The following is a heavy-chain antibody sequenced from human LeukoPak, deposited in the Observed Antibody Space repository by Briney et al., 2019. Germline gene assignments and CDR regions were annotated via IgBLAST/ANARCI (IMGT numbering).Heavy chain of an antibody. CDR3: ARDPPYSSGWLSYYFDY. CDR2: IYYSGST. J-gene: IGHJ4*02. D-gene: IGHD6-19*01. V-gene: IGHV4-39*07. CDR1: GGSISSRSYS. Sequence: SETLSLTCTVSGGSISSRSYSWGWIRQPPGKGLEWIGSIYYSGSTYYNPSLKSRVTISVDTSKNQFSLKLSSVTAADTAVYYCARDPPYSSGWLSYYFDYWGQGTLVTVSS.